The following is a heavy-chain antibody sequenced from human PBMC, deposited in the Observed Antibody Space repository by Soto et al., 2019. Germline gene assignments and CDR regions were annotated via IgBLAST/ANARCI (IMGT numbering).Heavy chain of an antibody. CDR1: GFTLSTYG. CDR3: ARIRGYWYGLDV. J-gene: IGHJ6*02. Sequence: TAGSLRLSCAGSGFTLSTYGMTWVRQAPGKGLEWVSAITGTGGNTYYVDSVKGRFTSSRDNSKNMLYLQMNSVRVEDTAVYYCARIRGYWYGLDVWGQGTTVTVSS. V-gene: IGHV3-23*01. CDR2: ITGTGGNT.